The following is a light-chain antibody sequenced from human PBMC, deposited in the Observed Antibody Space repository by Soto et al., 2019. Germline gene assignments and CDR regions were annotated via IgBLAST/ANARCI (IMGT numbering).Light chain of an antibody. CDR1: QSVISNN. V-gene: IGKV3-20*01. Sequence: EIGLTQSPGTMSLSPGERATLSCRTSQSVISNNLAWYQQKPGQAPRLLSYGAYSRATGIPDRFSGSGSGTDFNLTISRMEPEDFEVYYCHQYASSPLTVGGGTKVEIK. CDR2: GAY. CDR3: HQYASSPLT. J-gene: IGKJ4*01.